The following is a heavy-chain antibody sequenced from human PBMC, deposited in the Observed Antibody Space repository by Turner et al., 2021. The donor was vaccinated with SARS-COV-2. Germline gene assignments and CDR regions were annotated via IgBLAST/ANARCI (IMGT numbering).Heavy chain of an antibody. D-gene: IGHD3-10*01. CDR2: ISGSGEKR. J-gene: IGHJ4*02. V-gene: IGHV3-23*01. Sequence: VQLLGSWGGLLQAGGSLSLPCSAAGLTFNNFGMCWVRQGPGKGLEWVSTISGSGEKRHYAESVKGRFTISRDNSKNTLYLQMNSLRAEDTAIYYCAKDAGVEESFCDYWGQGTLVTVSS. CDR1: GLTFNNFG. CDR3: AKDAGVEESFCDY.